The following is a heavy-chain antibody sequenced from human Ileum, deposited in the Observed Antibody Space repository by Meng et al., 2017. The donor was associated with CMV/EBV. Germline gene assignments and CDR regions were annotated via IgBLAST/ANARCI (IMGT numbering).Heavy chain of an antibody. CDR2: IYYSGNT. CDR3: ARDGGYGSGSYI. CDR1: GGSISSGGYY. V-gene: IGHV4-30-4*01. D-gene: IGHD3-10*01. J-gene: IGHJ4*02. Sequence: SGGSISSGGYYWTWIRQPPGKGLEWIGYIYYSGNTYYNPSLKSRVTISVNTSKNQFSLKLDSVTAADTAVYYCARDGGYGSGSYIWGQGTLVTVSS.